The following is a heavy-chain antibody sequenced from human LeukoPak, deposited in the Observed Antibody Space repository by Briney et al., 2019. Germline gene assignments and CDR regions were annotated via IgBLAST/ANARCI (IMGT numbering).Heavy chain of an antibody. CDR1: GYTFTDYF. J-gene: IGHJ6*04. CDR3: ARGDPQKQLPMDV. Sequence: ASVKVSCKASGYTFTDYFMHWVRQAPGQGLEWMGWINPNSGGTNYAQKFQGRVTMTRDTSISTAYMELSRLRSDDTAVYYCARGDPQKQLPMDVWGKGTTVTVSS. V-gene: IGHV1-2*02. D-gene: IGHD5-18*01. CDR2: INPNSGGT.